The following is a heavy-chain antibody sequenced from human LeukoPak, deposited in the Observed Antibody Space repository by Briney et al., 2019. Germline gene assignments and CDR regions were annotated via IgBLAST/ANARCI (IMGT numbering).Heavy chain of an antibody. V-gene: IGHV3-33*01. D-gene: IGHD3-3*01. CDR3: ARASGHDAFDI. J-gene: IGHJ3*02. CDR1: GFTFSSYG. Sequence: GRSLRLSCAASGFTFSSYGMHWVRQAPGKGLEWVAVIWYDGSNKYYADSVKGRFTISRDNSKNTLYLQMSSLRAEDTAVYYCARASGHDAFDIWGQGTMVTVSS. CDR2: IWYDGSNK.